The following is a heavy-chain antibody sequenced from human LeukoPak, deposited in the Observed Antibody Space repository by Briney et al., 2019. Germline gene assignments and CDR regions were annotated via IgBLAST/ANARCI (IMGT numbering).Heavy chain of an antibody. CDR1: GGSTSSGDYY. Sequence: PSETLSLTCTVSGGSTSSGDYYWSWIRQPPGKGLEWIGYIYYSGSTYYNPSLKSRVTISVDTSKNQFSLKLSSVTAADTAVYYCARDLVGGSYYDYWGQGTLVTVSS. V-gene: IGHV4-30-4*01. CDR3: ARDLVGGSYYDY. J-gene: IGHJ4*02. D-gene: IGHD1-26*01. CDR2: IYYSGST.